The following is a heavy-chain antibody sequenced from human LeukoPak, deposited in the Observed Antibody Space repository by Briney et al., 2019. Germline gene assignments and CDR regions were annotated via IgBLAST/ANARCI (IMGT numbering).Heavy chain of an antibody. D-gene: IGHD4-17*01. CDR1: GIPLSSFG. V-gene: IGHV3-33*01. J-gene: IGHJ5*02. CDR2: IWYDGSNK. Sequence: GGSLRLSCAAPGIPLSSFGMHWLRQAPGKGLEWVAFIWYDGSNKYYADSVEGRFTISRDNSKNTLYLQINSLTAEDTAVYYCARDGTVTAGPFDPWGGGTLVTVSS. CDR3: ARDGTVTAGPFDP.